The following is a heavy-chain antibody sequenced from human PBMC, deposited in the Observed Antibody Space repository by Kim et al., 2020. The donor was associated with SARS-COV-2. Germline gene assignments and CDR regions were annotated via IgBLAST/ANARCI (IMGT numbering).Heavy chain of an antibody. Sequence: YDRTFRKRATVTRDTSTSTVYMELSSLRSEDTAVYFCAREIPDTLYFDYWGQGAQVTVSS. D-gene: IGHD2-2*01. V-gene: IGHV1-46*01. J-gene: IGHJ4*02. CDR3: AREIPDTLYFDY.